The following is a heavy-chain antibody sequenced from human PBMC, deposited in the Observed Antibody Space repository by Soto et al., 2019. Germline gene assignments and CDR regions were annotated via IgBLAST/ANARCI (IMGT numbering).Heavy chain of an antibody. D-gene: IGHD5-12*01. V-gene: IGHV3-23*01. CDR1: GFAFSSYA. CDR3: AKDRGSIVATISLLVD. CDR2: ISGSGGST. Sequence: GGSLRLSCAASGFAFSSYAMSWVRQAPGKGLEWVSAISGSGGSTYYADSVKGRFTISRDNSKNTLYLQMNSLRAEDTAVYYCAKDRGSIVATISLLVDWGQGTLVTVSS. J-gene: IGHJ4*02.